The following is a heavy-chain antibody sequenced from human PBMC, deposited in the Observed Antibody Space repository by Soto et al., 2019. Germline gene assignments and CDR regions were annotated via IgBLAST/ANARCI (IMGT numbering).Heavy chain of an antibody. J-gene: IGHJ2*01. V-gene: IGHV3-23*01. Sequence: EVQLLESGGGLVQPGGSLRLSCAASGFTFSSYAMNWVRQAPGKGLEWVSVISGSGGSTCYADAVKGRFTISRDNSKNTLYLQMNSLRAEDTAVYYCAERTVGWYFDLWGRGTLVPVSS. D-gene: IGHD4-17*01. CDR3: AERTVGWYFDL. CDR2: ISGSGGST. CDR1: GFTFSSYA.